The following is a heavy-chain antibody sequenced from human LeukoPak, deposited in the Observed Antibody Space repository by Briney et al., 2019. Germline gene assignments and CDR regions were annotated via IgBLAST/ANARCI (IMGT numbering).Heavy chain of an antibody. Sequence: RASVKVSCKASGGTFSSYAISWVRQAPGQGLEWMGRIIPILGIANYAQKFQGRVTITADKSTSTAYMELSSLRSDDTAVYYCARKSNYYYYMDVWGKGTTVTVSS. V-gene: IGHV1-69*04. CDR1: GGTFSSYA. CDR2: IIPILGIA. J-gene: IGHJ6*03. CDR3: ARKSNYYYYMDV.